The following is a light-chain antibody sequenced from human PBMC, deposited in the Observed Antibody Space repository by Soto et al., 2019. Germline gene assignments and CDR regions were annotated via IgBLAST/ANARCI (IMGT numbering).Light chain of an antibody. J-gene: IGKJ4*01. CDR1: QGISSR. Sequence: DIQMTQSPSSVSASVGDRVTITCRASQGISSRLVWYQQKPGRAPQLLIYAASSLQSGVPSRFSGSGSGTDFTLTISTLQHEDFGTYFCQQAYSFPLTFGGGTKVEIK. V-gene: IGKV1D-12*01. CDR2: AAS. CDR3: QQAYSFPLT.